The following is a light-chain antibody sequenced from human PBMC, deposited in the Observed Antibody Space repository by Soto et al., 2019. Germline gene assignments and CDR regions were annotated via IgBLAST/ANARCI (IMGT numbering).Light chain of an antibody. CDR1: QSVSSY. Sequence: EIVLTQSPATLSLSPGERATLSCRASQSVSSYLAWYQQKPGQAPRLLIYDASNRATGIPSRFSGSGSGTDFTLTISRLEPEDFAVYYCQQRSNWAPSITFGQGTRLEIK. CDR2: DAS. CDR3: QQRSNWAPSIT. J-gene: IGKJ5*01. V-gene: IGKV3-11*01.